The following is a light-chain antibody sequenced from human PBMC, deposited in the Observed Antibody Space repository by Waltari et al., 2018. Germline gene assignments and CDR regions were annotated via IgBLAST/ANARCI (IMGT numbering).Light chain of an antibody. V-gene: IGKV1-39*01. CDR2: SAS. Sequence: DIQMTQSPSSLSASIGDRVTITCRASQSISDYLNWYQLRPGKAPKLLIYSASGLQSEVPSRFSGSGSGTEFTLIISGLQAEDFATYYCQQSYTVPRTFGQGTTVDVK. CDR1: QSISDY. J-gene: IGKJ3*01. CDR3: QQSYTVPRT.